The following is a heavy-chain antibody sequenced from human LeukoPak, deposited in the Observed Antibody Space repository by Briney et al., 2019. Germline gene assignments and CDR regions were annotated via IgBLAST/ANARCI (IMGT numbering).Heavy chain of an antibody. CDR1: GLTLDDYA. CDR2: ISWNSGSI. J-gene: IGHJ4*02. Sequence: PGRCLRLSWPAAGLTLDDYAMHWVRHPARGGLGWVSGISWNSGSIGYANSVKGRFTIPRDHAKNSLYLQMNSLRAEDLALYYCAKGGDVGGATLPDYWGQGTLVTVSS. CDR3: AKGGDVGGATLPDY. D-gene: IGHD1-26*01. V-gene: IGHV3-9*03.